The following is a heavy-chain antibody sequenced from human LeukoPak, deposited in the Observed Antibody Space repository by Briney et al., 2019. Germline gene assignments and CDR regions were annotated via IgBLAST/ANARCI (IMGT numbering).Heavy chain of an antibody. CDR1: GFTFSSYA. J-gene: IGHJ4*02. CDR3: AKYIGYCSGGTCNYYFDY. CDR2: ISGSGGNT. V-gene: IGHV3-23*01. D-gene: IGHD2-15*01. Sequence: GGSLRLSCAASGFTFSSYAMSWVRQAPGKGLEWVSAISGSGGNTYYADSVKGRFTISRDNSKETLYLQMNSLRAEDTAVYYCAKYIGYCSGGTCNYYFDYWGQGTLVTVSS.